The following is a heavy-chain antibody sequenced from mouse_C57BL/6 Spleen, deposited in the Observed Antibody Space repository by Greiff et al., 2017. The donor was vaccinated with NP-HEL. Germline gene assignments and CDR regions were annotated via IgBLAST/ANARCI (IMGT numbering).Heavy chain of an antibody. CDR3: ARDQLLRYPWYFDV. CDR1: GFTFSSYA. Sequence: EVMLVESGGGLVKPGGSLKLSCAASGFTFSSYAMSWVRQTPEKRLEWVATISDGGSYTYYPDNVKGRFTISRDNAKNNLYLQMSHLKSEDTAMYYCARDQLLRYPWYFDVWGTGTTVTVSS. D-gene: IGHD1-1*01. V-gene: IGHV5-4*01. J-gene: IGHJ1*03. CDR2: ISDGGSYT.